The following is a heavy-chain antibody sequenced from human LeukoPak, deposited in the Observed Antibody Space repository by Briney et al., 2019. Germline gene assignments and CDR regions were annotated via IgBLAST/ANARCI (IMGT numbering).Heavy chain of an antibody. Sequence: PAGSLRLSCAASGFTFSSYAMSWVRQAPGEGLEWVSAISGSGGSTYYADSVKGRFTISRDNSKNTLYLQMNSRRAEDTAVYYCAKSQLGYRPGYFDYWGQGTLVTVSS. CDR3: AKSQLGYRPGYFDY. J-gene: IGHJ4*02. CDR2: ISGSGGST. V-gene: IGHV3-23*01. CDR1: GFTFSSYA. D-gene: IGHD2-2*03.